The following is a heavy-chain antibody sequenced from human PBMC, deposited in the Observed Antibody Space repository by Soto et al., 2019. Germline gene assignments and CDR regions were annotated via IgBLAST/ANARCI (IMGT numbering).Heavy chain of an antibody. J-gene: IGHJ4*02. CDR3: ARGWGYDSTDYYYAY. CDR2: IIPIFGTA. V-gene: IGHV1-69*01. Sequence: QVQLVQSGAEVRKPGSSVRVSCKASGGSFNRHTISWVRQAPGQGLEWMGGIIPIFGTANHAQKFQGRVTTIADESTSTVYMGLSSLRSDDTAIYYCARGWGYDSTDYYYAYWGQGTLVIVSS. CDR1: GGSFNRHT. D-gene: IGHD3-22*01.